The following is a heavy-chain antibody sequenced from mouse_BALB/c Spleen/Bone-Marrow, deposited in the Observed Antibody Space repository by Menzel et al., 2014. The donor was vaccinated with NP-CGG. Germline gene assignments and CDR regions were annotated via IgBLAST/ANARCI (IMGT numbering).Heavy chain of an antibody. CDR3: ARKRYGGYFDV. Sequence: VKLVESGPGLVQPSQSLSITRTVSGFSLTSYGVHWVRQSPGKGLEWLGVIWSGGSTDYNAAFISRLSISKDNSKSQVFFKMNSLQANDTAIYYCARKRYGGYFDVWGAGTTVTVSS. CDR2: IWSGGST. V-gene: IGHV2-2*02. J-gene: IGHJ1*01. D-gene: IGHD2-14*01. CDR1: GFSLTSYG.